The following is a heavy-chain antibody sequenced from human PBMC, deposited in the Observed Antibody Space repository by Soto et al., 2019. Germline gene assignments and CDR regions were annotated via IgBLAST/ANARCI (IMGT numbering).Heavy chain of an antibody. J-gene: IGHJ4*02. D-gene: IGHD6-13*01. Sequence: SQTLSLTCAISGDSVSSNSAAWNWVRQSPSRGLEWLGRTKYRSKWYNDYATSVKSRIIINADTYKNQFSLQLNSVTPEDTAVYYCARGGSSTWTYYFDFWGQGILVTVSS. CDR2: TKYRSKWYN. CDR1: GDSVSSNSAA. V-gene: IGHV6-1*01. CDR3: ARGGSSTWTYYFDF.